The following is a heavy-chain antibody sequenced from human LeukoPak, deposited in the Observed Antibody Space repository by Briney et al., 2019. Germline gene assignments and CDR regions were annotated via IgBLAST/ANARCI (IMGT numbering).Heavy chain of an antibody. D-gene: IGHD3-10*01. V-gene: IGHV4-38-2*02. CDR1: GFTLSDHY. CDR3: ARESKLFFGETR. Sequence: GSLRLSCAASGFTLSDHYMDWVRQAPGKGLEWIGSIYYSGSTYYNPSLKSRVTISVDTSKNQFSLKLSSVTAADTAVYYCARESKLFFGETRWGQGTLVTVSS. CDR2: IYYSGST. J-gene: IGHJ4*02.